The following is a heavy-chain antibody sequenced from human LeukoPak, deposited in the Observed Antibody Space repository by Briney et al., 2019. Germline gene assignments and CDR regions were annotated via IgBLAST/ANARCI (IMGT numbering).Heavy chain of an antibody. CDR1: GFTFSSYA. Sequence: PGGSLRLSCSASGFTFSSYAMHWVRQAPGKGLEYVSAISCNGGSTYYADSVKGRFTISRDNSKNTLYLQMSSLRAEDTAVYCCVKDSFYAIFVPDMDVWGQGTTVTVSS. V-gene: IGHV3-64D*09. D-gene: IGHD3-9*01. CDR2: ISCNGGST. J-gene: IGHJ6*02. CDR3: VKDSFYAIFVPDMDV.